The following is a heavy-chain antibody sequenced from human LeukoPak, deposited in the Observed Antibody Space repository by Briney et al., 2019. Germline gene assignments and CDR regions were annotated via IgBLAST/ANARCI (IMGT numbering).Heavy chain of an antibody. V-gene: IGHV3-30*02. J-gene: IGHJ4*02. D-gene: IGHD3-10*01. CDR2: IRYDGSNK. CDR1: GFTFSSYG. Sequence: GGSLRLSCAASGFTFSSYGMHWVRQAPGKGLEWVAFIRYDGSNKYYADSVKGRLTISRDNSKNTLYLQMNSLRAEDTAVYYCAKLWFGELFGGYWGQGTLVTVSS. CDR3: AKLWFGELFGGY.